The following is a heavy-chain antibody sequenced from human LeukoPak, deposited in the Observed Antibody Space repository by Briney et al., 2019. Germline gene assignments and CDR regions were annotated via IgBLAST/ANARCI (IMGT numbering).Heavy chain of an antibody. CDR1: GGSFSGYY. CDR2: INHSGST. CDR3: ASGNAITMVRGVIIDSVDV. J-gene: IGHJ6*04. D-gene: IGHD3-10*01. V-gene: IGHV4-34*01. Sequence: SSETLSLTCAVYGGSFSGYYWSWIRQPPGKGLEWIGEINHSGSTNYNPSLKSRVTISVDTSKNQFSLKLSSVTAADTAVYYCASGNAITMVRGVIIDSVDVWGKGTTVTVSS.